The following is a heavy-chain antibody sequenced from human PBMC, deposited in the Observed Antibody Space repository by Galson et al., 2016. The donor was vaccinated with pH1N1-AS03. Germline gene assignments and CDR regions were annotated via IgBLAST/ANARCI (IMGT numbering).Heavy chain of an antibody. Sequence: CAISGDSVLSDSAAWNWVRQSPSRGLEWLGRTYPRSTWYHDYAESMKSRIIINADTSKNQFSLQLNSVTPEDTAVYYCVRDIYGDPLGEWGQGALVTVSS. J-gene: IGHJ4*02. CDR3: VRDIYGDPLGE. CDR1: GDSVLSDSAA. CDR2: TYPRSTWYH. D-gene: IGHD4-17*01. V-gene: IGHV6-1*01.